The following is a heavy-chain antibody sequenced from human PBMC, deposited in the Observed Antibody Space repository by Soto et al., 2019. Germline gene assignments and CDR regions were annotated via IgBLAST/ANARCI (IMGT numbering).Heavy chain of an antibody. Sequence: QLQLQESGPGLVKPSETLSLTCTVSGGSISSSSYYWGWIRQPPGKGLEWIGSIYYSGSTYYNPSLKSRVTISVDTSKNQFSLKLSSVTAADTAVYYCARLMDCTNGVCYMVVDYWGQGTLVTVSS. D-gene: IGHD2-8*01. CDR2: IYYSGST. CDR3: ARLMDCTNGVCYMVVDY. CDR1: GGSISSSSYY. J-gene: IGHJ4*02. V-gene: IGHV4-39*01.